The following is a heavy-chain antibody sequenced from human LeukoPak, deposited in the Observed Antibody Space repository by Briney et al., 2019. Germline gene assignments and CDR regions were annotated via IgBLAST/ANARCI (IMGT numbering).Heavy chain of an antibody. D-gene: IGHD3-22*01. CDR3: ARDYYDSSGYYYVDRPFDY. CDR2: IKQDGSEK. V-gene: IGHV3-7*01. J-gene: IGHJ4*02. CDR1: GFTFSSYA. Sequence: PGGSLRLSCAASGFTFSSYAMHWVRQAPGKGLEWVANIKQDGSEKYYVDSVKGRFTISRDNAKNSLYLQMNSLRAEDTAVYYCARDYYDSSGYYYVDRPFDYWGQGTLVTVSS.